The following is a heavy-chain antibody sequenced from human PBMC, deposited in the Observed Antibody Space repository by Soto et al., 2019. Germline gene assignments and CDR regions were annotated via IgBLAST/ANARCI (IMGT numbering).Heavy chain of an antibody. Sequence: ASVKVSCKASGGTFSSYAISWVRQAPGQGLEWMGWIIPINGNTNYAQKLQGRVTMTTDTSTSTAYMELRSLRSDDTAVYYCARERYYGDYLNWGQGTLVTVS. CDR1: GGTFSSYA. D-gene: IGHD4-17*01. J-gene: IGHJ4*02. CDR2: IIPINGNT. CDR3: ARERYYGDYLN. V-gene: IGHV1-18*01.